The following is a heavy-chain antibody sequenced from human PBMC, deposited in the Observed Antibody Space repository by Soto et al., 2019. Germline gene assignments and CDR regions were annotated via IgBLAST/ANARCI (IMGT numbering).Heavy chain of an antibody. Sequence: GESLKISCKGSGYSFTSYWISWVRQMPGKGLEWMGRIDPSDSYTNYSPSFQGHVTISADKSISTAYLQWSSLKASDTAMYYCARGGRGGLLHSYDYYGMDVWGQGTTDTVSS. CDR2: IDPSDSYT. J-gene: IGHJ6*02. V-gene: IGHV5-10-1*01. CDR3: ARGGRGGLLHSYDYYGMDV. CDR1: GYSFTSYW. D-gene: IGHD2-15*01.